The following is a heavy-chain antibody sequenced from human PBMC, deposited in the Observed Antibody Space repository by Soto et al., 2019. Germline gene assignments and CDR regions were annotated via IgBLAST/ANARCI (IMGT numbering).Heavy chain of an antibody. CDR3: ARGNYGMDV. Sequence: GGSLRLSCEASGFTFRIFGMHWIRQAPGKGLEWVSYIIGSGTTMYYADSVKGRFTISRDNAKNSLYLQMNSLRGEDTAVYYCARGNYGMDVWGQGTMVTVSS. CDR2: IIGSGTTM. J-gene: IGHJ6*02. CDR1: GFTFRIFG. V-gene: IGHV3-48*04.